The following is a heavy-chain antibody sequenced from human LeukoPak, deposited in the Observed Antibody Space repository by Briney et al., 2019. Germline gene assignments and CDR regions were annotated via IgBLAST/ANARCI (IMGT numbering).Heavy chain of an antibody. V-gene: IGHV4-59*01. CDR2: IYYTGDT. J-gene: IGHJ6*02. D-gene: IGHD5-12*01. CDR3: ARDRGYSGYDYYGMDV. CDR1: GGSISRYY. Sequence: PWETPSLTCTVSGGSISRYYWNWIRQPPGKGLEWIGYIYYTGDTNYTPSLKSRVTISVDTSKTQFSLKLTSVTAADTAVYYCARDRGYSGYDYYGMDVWGQGTTVTVSS.